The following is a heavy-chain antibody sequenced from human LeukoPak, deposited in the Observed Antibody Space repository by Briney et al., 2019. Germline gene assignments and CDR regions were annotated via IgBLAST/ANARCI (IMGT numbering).Heavy chain of an antibody. CDR2: IHTSGGTT. CDR3: AREGGAGGPFDY. J-gene: IGHJ4*02. V-gene: IGHV1-46*01. D-gene: IGHD4-23*01. CDR1: GYTFTTYF. Sequence: ASVKVSCKASGYTFTTYFMHWVRQVPGQGLEWMGIIHTSGGTTKYAQKFQDRVTMTRDTSTNTVYMELSSLKFDDTAVYCCAREGGAGGPFDYWGQGPVVTVSS.